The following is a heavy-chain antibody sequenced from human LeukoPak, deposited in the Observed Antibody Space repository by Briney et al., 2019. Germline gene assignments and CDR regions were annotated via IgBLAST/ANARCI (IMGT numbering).Heavy chain of an antibody. CDR3: ARQVTVTKGYYYYGMDV. V-gene: IGHV1-8*01. J-gene: IGHJ6*02. Sequence: ASVRVSCKASGYTFTSYDINWVRQATGQGLEWMGWMNPNSGNTGYAQKFQGRVTMTRNTSISTAYMELSSLRSEDTAVYYCARQVTVTKGYYYYGMDVWGQGTTVTVSS. D-gene: IGHD4-17*01. CDR2: MNPNSGNT. CDR1: GYTFTSYD.